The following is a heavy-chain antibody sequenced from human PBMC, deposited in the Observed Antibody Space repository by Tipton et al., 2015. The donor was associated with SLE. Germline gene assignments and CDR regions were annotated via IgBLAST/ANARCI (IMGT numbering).Heavy chain of an antibody. CDR3: ARERRGSGYNWFDP. Sequence: QLVQSGAEVKKPGASVKVSCKASGYTFTGYYMHWVRQAPGQGLEWMGWTNPNSGGTNYAQKFQGRVTMTRDTSISTASMELSRLRSDGTAVYYCARERRGSGYNWFDPWGQGALVTVSS. J-gene: IGHJ5*02. CDR1: GYTFTGYY. D-gene: IGHD5-12*01. CDR2: TNPNSGGT. V-gene: IGHV1-2*02.